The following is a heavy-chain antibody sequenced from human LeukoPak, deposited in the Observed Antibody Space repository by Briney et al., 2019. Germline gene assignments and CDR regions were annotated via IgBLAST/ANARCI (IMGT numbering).Heavy chain of an antibody. V-gene: IGHV1-2*02. CDR2: INPNSGVT. CDR1: GYTFTGYY. J-gene: IGHJ4*02. CDR3: ARDGGLDY. Sequence: GASVKVSCKASGYTFTGYYMHWLRQAPGQGLEWMGWINPNSGVTNFAQKFQGRVTMTRDTSINTAYMELSRLTSDDTAVYYCARDGGLDYWGQGTLVAVSS.